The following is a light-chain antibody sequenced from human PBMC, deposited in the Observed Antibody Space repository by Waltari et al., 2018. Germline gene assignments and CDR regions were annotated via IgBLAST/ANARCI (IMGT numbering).Light chain of an antibody. CDR1: QSLTKKY. CDR3: QQYGSSIMYT. CDR2: GAS. J-gene: IGKJ2*01. V-gene: IGKV3-20*01. Sequence: VLTQSPGTLSLSPGERATLSCRASQSLTKKYLAWYQQKPDQAPRLLIYGASSRAAVIPDRFSGSGSGTDFTLTISRLEPEDSAVYYCQQYGSSIMYTFGQGTKLEIK.